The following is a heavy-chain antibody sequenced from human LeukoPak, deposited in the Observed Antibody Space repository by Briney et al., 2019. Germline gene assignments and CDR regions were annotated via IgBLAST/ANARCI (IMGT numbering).Heavy chain of an antibody. D-gene: IGHD2-15*01. CDR2: IIPIFDTA. J-gene: IGHJ6*03. CDR1: GGTFSNYA. V-gene: IGHV1-69*05. Sequence: SVKVSCKASGGTFSNYAISWVRQAPGQGLEWMGGIIPIFDTANYAQKFQGRVTITTDESTSTAYMELSSLRSEDTAVYYCARLSSQAAKYYYYMDVWGKGTTVTVSS. CDR3: ARLSSQAAKYYYYMDV.